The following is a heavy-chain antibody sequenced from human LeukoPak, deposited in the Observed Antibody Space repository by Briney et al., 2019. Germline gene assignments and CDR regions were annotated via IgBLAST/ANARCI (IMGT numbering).Heavy chain of an antibody. D-gene: IGHD2-8*01. Sequence: GGSLRLSCAASGFTFSSYEMNWVRQAPGKGLEWVSYISSSGSTIYYADSVKGRFTISRDNSKNTLYLQMNSLRAEDRAVYYCARDLRAIVLMVYVYGDDPGYMDVWGKGTTVTVSS. V-gene: IGHV3-48*03. J-gene: IGHJ6*03. CDR1: GFTFSSYE. CDR3: ARDLRAIVLMVYVYGDDPGYMDV. CDR2: ISSSGSTI.